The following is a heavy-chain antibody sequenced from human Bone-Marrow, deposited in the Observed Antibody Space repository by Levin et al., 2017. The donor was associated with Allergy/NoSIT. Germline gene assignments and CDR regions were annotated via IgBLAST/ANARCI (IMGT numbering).Heavy chain of an antibody. CDR1: GFTFSSYG. CDR2: ISYDGSNK. D-gene: IGHD6-13*01. V-gene: IGHV3-30*18. Sequence: SCAASGFTFSSYGMHWVRQAPGKGLEWVAVISYDGSNKYYADSVKGRFTISRDNSKNTLYLQMNSLRAEDTAVYYCAKRHSSSWYVDYWGQGTLVTVSS. J-gene: IGHJ4*02. CDR3: AKRHSSSWYVDY.